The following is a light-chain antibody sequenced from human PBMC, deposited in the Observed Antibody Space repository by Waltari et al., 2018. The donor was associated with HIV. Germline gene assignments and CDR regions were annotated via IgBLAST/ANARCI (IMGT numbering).Light chain of an antibody. J-gene: IGLJ1*01. CDR2: DVS. CDR3: CSYAGNYSYV. CDR1: SSDFGCSTS. V-gene: IGLV2-11*01. Sequence: QSALTQPRSVSGSPGQSVTISCTGTSSDFGCSTSVSWFRQNPGKVPKLMIYDVSKRPSGVPDRFSGSRSGNTASLTISGLQAEDEADYFCCSYAGNYSYVFGSGSRVTVL.